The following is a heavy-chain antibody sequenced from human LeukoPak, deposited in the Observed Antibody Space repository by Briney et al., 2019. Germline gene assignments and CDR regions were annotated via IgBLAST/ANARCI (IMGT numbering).Heavy chain of an antibody. J-gene: IGHJ5*02. CDR2: ISAYNGNT. D-gene: IGHD2-15*01. CDR1: GYTFTSYG. Sequence: ASVKVSCKASGYTFTSYGISWVRQAPGQGLEWMGWISAYNGNTNYAQKLQGRVTMTTDTSTSTAYMELRSLRSDDTAVYYCARSVMVGAILYNWFDPWGQGTLVTVSS. CDR3: ARSVMVGAILYNWFDP. V-gene: IGHV1-18*01.